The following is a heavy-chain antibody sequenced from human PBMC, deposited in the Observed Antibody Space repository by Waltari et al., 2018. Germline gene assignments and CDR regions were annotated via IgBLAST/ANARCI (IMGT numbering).Heavy chain of an antibody. J-gene: IGHJ3*02. V-gene: IGHV3-7*01. CDR1: GFTFSNSW. CDR3: TRGSGGAFDI. CDR2: IKQGGSEK. Sequence: EVQLVGSGGGSVEPGGALSLACAASGFTFSNSWMGWVRQAPGKGLEWVASIKQGGSEKFYWDSGKGRFTISRNNAKNSVYLQMDSLRAEDTAVYYYTRGSGGAFDIWGQGTMVTVSS. D-gene: IGHD6-25*01.